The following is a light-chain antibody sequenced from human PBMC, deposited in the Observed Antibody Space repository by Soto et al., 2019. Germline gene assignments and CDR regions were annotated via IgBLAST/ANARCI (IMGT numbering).Light chain of an antibody. CDR3: LQDINYPRT. J-gene: IGKJ1*01. CDR1: QGIRTE. V-gene: IGKV1-6*01. Sequence: AIQMTQSPSSLSASVGDRVTITCRASQGIRTELGWYQQKPGKAPKLLIYGTSTLQNGVPSRFSGSGSGTVFPITISSLQPEDFATYYVLQDINYPRTSGQGTKVEIK. CDR2: GTS.